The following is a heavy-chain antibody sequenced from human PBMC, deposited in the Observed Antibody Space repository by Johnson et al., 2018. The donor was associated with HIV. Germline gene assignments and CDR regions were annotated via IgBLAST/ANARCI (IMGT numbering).Heavy chain of an antibody. J-gene: IGHJ3*01. D-gene: IGHD6-13*01. CDR1: GFTFSDYY. CDR2: ISSSGTTI. V-gene: IGHV3-11*04. Sequence: VQLLESGGGLVKPGGSLRLSCAASGFTFSDYYMSWIRQAPGKGLEWVSYISSSGTTIYYADSVKGRFTVSRDNFNNAIYLEMDSLRVEDTSVYYCAKDFGSSSWHAFDVWGQGTVVIVSS. CDR3: AKDFGSSSWHAFDV.